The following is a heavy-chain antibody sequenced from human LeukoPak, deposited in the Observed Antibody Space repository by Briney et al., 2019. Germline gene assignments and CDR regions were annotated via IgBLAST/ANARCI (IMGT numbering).Heavy chain of an antibody. J-gene: IGHJ5*02. V-gene: IGHV6-1*01. CDR2: TYYRSKWHS. CDR3: ARGLYCSGGTCYNWFDP. CDR1: GDSVSSDSAA. D-gene: IGHD2-15*01. Sequence: SQTLSLTCAISGDSVSSDSAAWNSIRQSPSRGLEWLGRTYYRSKWHSDSALSVKSRITISPDTSKNQFSLQLSSVTPEDTAVYFCARGLYCSGGTCYNWFDPWGQGTLVTVSS.